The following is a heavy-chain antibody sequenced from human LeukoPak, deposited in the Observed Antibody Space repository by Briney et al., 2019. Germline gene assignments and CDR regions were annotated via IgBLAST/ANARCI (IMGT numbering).Heavy chain of an antibody. CDR2: IYHSGST. Sequence: SETLSLTCAVSGGSISSSNWWSWVRQPPGKGLEWIGEIYHSGSTNYNPSLKSRVTISVDKSKNQFSLKLSSVTAADTAVYYCARDTTMVRGVIITWGQGTLVTVSS. CDR3: ARDTTMVRGVIIT. D-gene: IGHD3-10*01. J-gene: IGHJ4*02. V-gene: IGHV4-4*02. CDR1: GGSISSSNW.